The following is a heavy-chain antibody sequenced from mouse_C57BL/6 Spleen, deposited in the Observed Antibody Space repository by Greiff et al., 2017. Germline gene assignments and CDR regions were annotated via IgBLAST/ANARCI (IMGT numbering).Heavy chain of an antibody. CDR3: AIYPPSGRRERDY. Sequence: QVQLQQSGAELMKPGASVKLSCKATGYTFTGYWIEWVKQRPGHGLEWIGEMLPGSGSTNYNEKFKGKATFTADTSSNPAYMQLSSLTTEDSAIYYGAIYPPSGRRERDYWGQGTTLTVSS. V-gene: IGHV1-9*01. CDR1: GYTFTGYW. D-gene: IGHD3-1*01. J-gene: IGHJ2*01. CDR2: MLPGSGST.